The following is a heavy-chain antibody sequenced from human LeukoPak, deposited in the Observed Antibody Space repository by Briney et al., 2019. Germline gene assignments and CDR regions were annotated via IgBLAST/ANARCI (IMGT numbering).Heavy chain of an antibody. V-gene: IGHV3-64*01. J-gene: IGHJ4*02. CDR1: GFTFSSYA. CDR3: ARDRYTGQQLVPTFDY. D-gene: IGHD6-13*01. Sequence: GGSLRLSCAASGFTFSSYAMHWVRQAPGKGLEYVSAISSNGGSTYYANSVKGRFTISRDNSKNTLYLQMGSLRAEDMAVYYCARDRYTGQQLVPTFDYWGQGTLVTVSS. CDR2: ISSNGGST.